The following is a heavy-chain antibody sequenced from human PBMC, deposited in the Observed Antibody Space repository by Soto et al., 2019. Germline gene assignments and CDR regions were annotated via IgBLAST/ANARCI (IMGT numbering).Heavy chain of an antibody. J-gene: IGHJ4*02. D-gene: IGHD3-22*01. CDR3: ARGAPTYYYDSSGYETLDY. CDR2: INPSGGST. Sequence: ASVKVSCKASGYTFTSYYMHWVRQAPGQGLEWMGIINPSGGSTSYAQKFQGRVTMTRDTSTSTVYMELSSLRSEDTAVYYCARGAPTYYYDSSGYETLDYWGQGTLVTVSS. CDR1: GYTFTSYY. V-gene: IGHV1-46*01.